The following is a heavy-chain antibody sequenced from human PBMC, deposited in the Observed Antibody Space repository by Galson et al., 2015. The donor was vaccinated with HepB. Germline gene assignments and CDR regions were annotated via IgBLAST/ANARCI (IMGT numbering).Heavy chain of an antibody. V-gene: IGHV1-24*01. D-gene: IGHD1-26*01. J-gene: IGHJ3*02. CDR1: GYTLTELS. Sequence: SVKVSCKVSGYTLTELSMHWVRQAPGKGLEWMGGFDPEDGETIYAQKFQGRVTMTEDTSTDTAYMELSSLRSEDTAVYYCATLVGATQDNAFDIWGQGTMVSVSS. CDR3: ATLVGATQDNAFDI. CDR2: FDPEDGET.